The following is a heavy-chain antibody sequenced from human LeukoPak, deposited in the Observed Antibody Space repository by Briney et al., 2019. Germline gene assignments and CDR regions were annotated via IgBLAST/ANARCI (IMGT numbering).Heavy chain of an antibody. CDR3: ASQSADTAMVTSLDY. D-gene: IGHD5-18*01. Sequence: ASVKVSCKASGGTFSSYAISWVRQAPGQGLEWMGRIIPILGIANYAQKFQGRVTITADKSTSTAYMELSSLRSEDTAVYYCASQSADTAMVTSLDYWGQGTLVTVSS. CDR2: IIPILGIA. V-gene: IGHV1-69*04. CDR1: GGTFSSYA. J-gene: IGHJ4*02.